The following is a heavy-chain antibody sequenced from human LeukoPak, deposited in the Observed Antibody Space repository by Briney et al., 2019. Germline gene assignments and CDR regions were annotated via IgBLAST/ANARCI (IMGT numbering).Heavy chain of an antibody. CDR2: IYYSGST. V-gene: IGHV4-31*03. J-gene: IGHJ4*02. Sequence: SETLSLTCTVSGGSISSGGYSWSWIRQHPGKGLEWIGYIYYSGSTYYNPSLKSRVTISVDTSKNQFSLKLSSVTAADMAVYYCARATIAAPDYWGQGTLVTVSS. D-gene: IGHD6-13*01. CDR3: ARATIAAPDY. CDR1: GGSISSGGYS.